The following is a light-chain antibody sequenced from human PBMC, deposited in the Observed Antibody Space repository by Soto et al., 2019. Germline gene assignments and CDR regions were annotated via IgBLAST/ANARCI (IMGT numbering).Light chain of an antibody. V-gene: IGKV3-20*01. CDR1: QSVSSSY. CDR2: GAS. CDR3: QQYGSSLFT. J-gene: IGKJ3*01. Sequence: EIVLTQSPGTLSLSPGERATLSCRASQSVSSSYLAWYQQKPGQAPRVLIYGASSRATGIPDRFSGSGSGTDITLSISRLEPEDFAVYYCQQYGSSLFTFGPGTKVDIK.